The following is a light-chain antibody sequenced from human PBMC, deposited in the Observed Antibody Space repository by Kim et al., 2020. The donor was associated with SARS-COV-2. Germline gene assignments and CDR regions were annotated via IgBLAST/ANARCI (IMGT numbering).Light chain of an antibody. Sequence: GAAGERATRCWGASRSIGSNIAWFQRKPGQPPRLLIYAASTRATAIPARFSSSGSGTEFTLTISSRQADDFAVYFCQQYDNWHRTFGQGTKVDIK. CDR2: AAS. V-gene: IGKV3-15*01. CDR3: QQYDNWHRT. CDR1: RSIGSN. J-gene: IGKJ1*01.